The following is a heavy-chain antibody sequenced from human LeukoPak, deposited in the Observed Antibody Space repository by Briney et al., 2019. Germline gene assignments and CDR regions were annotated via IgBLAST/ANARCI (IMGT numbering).Heavy chain of an antibody. CDR2: INHSGST. V-gene: IGHV4-34*01. J-gene: IGHJ4*02. Sequence: SETLSLTCAVYGGSFSGYYWSWIRQPPGKGLEWIGEINHSGSTNYNPSLKGRVTISVDTSKNQFSLKLSSVTAADTAVYYCARVSGLQLWPYYFDYWGQGALVTVSS. D-gene: IGHD5-18*01. CDR1: GGSFSGYY. CDR3: ARVSGLQLWPYYFDY.